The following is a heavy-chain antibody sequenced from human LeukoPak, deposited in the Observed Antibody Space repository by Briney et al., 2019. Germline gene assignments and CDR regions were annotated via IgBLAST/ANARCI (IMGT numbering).Heavy chain of an antibody. V-gene: IGHV3-23*01. CDR2: ISGSGGST. CDR3: AREVKGYSLADL. Sequence: GGSLRLSCAASGFTFSSYAMSWVRQAPGKGLEWVSAISGSGGSTYYADSVKGRFTISRDNSKNTLFLQMNSLRVEDTAVYYCAREVKGYSLADLWGRGTLVTVSS. D-gene: IGHD4-11*01. J-gene: IGHJ2*01. CDR1: GFTFSSYA.